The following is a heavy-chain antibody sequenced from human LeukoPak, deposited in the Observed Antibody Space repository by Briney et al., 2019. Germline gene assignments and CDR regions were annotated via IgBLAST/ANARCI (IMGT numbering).Heavy chain of an antibody. V-gene: IGHV3-33*01. Sequence: GGSLRLSCAAPGFSLSAYGVPWVRQAPGKGLEWVAVIWYDGTSKDYADPVKGRFTFSRDNSKNTLYLQMNSLTVEDTAVYYCARSQSSSLIDYWGQGTLVTVSS. J-gene: IGHJ4*02. CDR2: IWYDGTSK. D-gene: IGHD6-13*01. CDR3: ARSQSSSLIDY. CDR1: GFSLSAYG.